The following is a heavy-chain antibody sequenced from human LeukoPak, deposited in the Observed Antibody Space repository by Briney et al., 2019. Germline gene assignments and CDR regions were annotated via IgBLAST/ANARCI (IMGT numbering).Heavy chain of an antibody. CDR2: INPSGGST. CDR1: GYTFTSYY. J-gene: IGHJ4*02. CDR3: ARNMVVPTGRFDY. D-gene: IGHD2-21*01. Sequence: ASVTVSFTASGYTFTSYYMHWVRQAPGQGLGWMGIINPSGGSTSYAQKFQGRVTITRDTSTSTVYMELSSLRSEDTAVYYCARNMVVPTGRFDYWGQGTLVTVSS. V-gene: IGHV1-46*01.